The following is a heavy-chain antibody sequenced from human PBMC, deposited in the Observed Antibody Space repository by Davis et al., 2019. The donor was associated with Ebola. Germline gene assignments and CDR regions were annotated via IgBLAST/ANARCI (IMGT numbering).Heavy chain of an antibody. CDR1: GYSISSGGYS. CDR3: ARALGRVGYDYWWDF. V-gene: IGHV4-30-4*07. Sequence: SETLSLTCTVSGYSISSGGYSWSWIRQPPGEGLEWIGYIYYSGINYNNPSLKSRVTITLDTSKNQVSLKLSSLTAADTAVYYCARALGRVGYDYWWDFWGQGTLVTVSS. CDR2: IYYSGIN. J-gene: IGHJ4*02. D-gene: IGHD2-8*01.